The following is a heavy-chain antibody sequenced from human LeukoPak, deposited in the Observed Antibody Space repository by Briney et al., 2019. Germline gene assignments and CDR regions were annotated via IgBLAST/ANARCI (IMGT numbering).Heavy chain of an antibody. CDR2: IIPIFGTA. CDR3: ASMTTVTYNWFDP. V-gene: IGHV1-69*13. D-gene: IGHD4-11*01. J-gene: IGHJ5*02. Sequence: VASVKVSCKASGGIFSSYAISWVRQAPGQGLEWMGVIIPIFGTANYAQKFQGRVTITADESTSTAYMELSSLRSEDTAVYYCASMTTVTYNWFDPWGQGTLVTVSS. CDR1: GGIFSSYA.